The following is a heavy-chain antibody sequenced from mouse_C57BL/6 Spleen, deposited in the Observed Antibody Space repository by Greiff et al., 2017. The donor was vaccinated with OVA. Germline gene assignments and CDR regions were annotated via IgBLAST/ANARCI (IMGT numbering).Heavy chain of an antibody. CDR1: GYTFTSYW. CDR2: IYPSDSET. D-gene: IGHD1-1*01. CDR3: ARGDYGSPHWYFEV. J-gene: IGHJ1*03. Sequence: VQLQQPGAELVRPGSSVKLSCKASGYTFTSYWMDWVKQRPGQGLEWIGNIYPSDSETHYNQKFKDKATLTVDKSSSTAYMQLSSLTSEDSAVYYCARGDYGSPHWYFEVWGTGTTVTVAS. V-gene: IGHV1-61*01.